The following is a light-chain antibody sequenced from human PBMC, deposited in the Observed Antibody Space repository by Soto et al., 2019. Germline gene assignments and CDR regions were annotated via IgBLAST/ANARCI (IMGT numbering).Light chain of an antibody. J-gene: IGKJ2*01. CDR1: QSLLYSNGYNS. Sequence: DLVMTQSPLSLPVTPGEPASISCRSSQSLLYSNGYNSLDWYLQKPGQSPQLLIYLGSNRASGVPDRFSGRGSGTDFTLKISRVEAEDVGVYYCMQALQVPHTFGQGTKLEIK. CDR2: LGS. CDR3: MQALQVPHT. V-gene: IGKV2-28*01.